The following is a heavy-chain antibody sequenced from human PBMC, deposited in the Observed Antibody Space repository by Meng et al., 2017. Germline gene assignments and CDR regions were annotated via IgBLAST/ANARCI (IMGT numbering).Heavy chain of an antibody. CDR1: GFSLSTSGVG. CDR2: IYWDDDK. J-gene: IGHJ4*02. CDR3: AHRLGFTKPFVY. D-gene: IGHD2-8*01. V-gene: IGHV2-5*02. Sequence: QITLKESGATLVKPTQTLTLTCTFSGFSLSTSGVGVGWVRQPPGKALEWLALIYWDDDKRYSPSLESRLTITKDTSKNQVVLTMTNMDPVDTATYYCAHRLGFTKPFVYWGQGTLVTVSS.